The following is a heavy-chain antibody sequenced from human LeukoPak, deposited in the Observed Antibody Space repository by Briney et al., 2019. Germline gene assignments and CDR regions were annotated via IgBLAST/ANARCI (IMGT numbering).Heavy chain of an antibody. CDR3: ATELRYFDWLPYYFDY. CDR1: GFTFSSYA. CDR2: ISGSGGST. J-gene: IGHJ4*02. D-gene: IGHD3-9*01. V-gene: IGHV3-23*01. Sequence: GGSLRLSCAASGFTFSSYAMSWVRQAPGKGLEWVSAISGSGGSTYYADSVKGRFTISRDSSKNTLYLQMNSLRAEDTAVYYCATELRYFDWLPYYFDYWGQGTLVTVSS.